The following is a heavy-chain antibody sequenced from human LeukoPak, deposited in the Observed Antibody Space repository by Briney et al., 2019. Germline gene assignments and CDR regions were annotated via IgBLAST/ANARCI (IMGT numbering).Heavy chain of an antibody. V-gene: IGHV1-8*01. CDR3: ARVGSGYDFDNDAFDI. J-gene: IGHJ3*02. D-gene: IGHD5-12*01. Sequence: GASVKVSCKASRYTFSNYDINWVRQATGQGLEWMGWMNPNSGNTGYAQKFQGRVTMTRNTSISTAYMELSSLRSEDTAVYYCARVGSGYDFDNDAFDIWGQGTMVTVSS. CDR2: MNPNSGNT. CDR1: RYTFSNYD.